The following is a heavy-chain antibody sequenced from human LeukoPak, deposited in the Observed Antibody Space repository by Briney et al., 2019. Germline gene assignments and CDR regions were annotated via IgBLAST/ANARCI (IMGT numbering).Heavy chain of an antibody. CDR2: IYYGGSP. CDR1: GGSISTTSNS. Sequence: SETLSLTCNVSGGSISTTSNSWGWAWIRQRPGKGLEWIGSIYYGGSPYYNSSLKSRVTISVDTSRNHFSLKVASLTAADTAVYYCARDGFGYDFDYWGQGTLVTVSS. CDR3: ARDGFGYDFDY. V-gene: IGHV4-39*02. D-gene: IGHD5-12*01. J-gene: IGHJ4*02.